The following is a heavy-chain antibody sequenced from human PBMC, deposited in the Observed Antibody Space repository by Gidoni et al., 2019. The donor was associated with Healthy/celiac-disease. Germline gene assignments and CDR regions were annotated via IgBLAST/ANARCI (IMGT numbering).Heavy chain of an antibody. CDR2: ISSSSSDI. CDR3: ARDPTVTTVVYFDH. V-gene: IGHV3-21*01. J-gene: IGHJ2*01. CDR1: GFPFSSYS. D-gene: IGHD4-17*01. Sequence: EVQLVESVGGVVKPGGSLRLSCAASGFPFSSYSMNWVRQAPGKGLEWFSSISSSSSDIYYADSVKGRFTISRDNAKNSLYLQMNSLRAEDTAVYYCARDPTVTTVVYFDHWGRGTLVTVSS.